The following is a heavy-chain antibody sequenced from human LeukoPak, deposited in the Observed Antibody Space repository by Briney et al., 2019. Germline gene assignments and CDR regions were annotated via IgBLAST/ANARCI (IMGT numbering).Heavy chain of an antibody. CDR1: GFTFSSYS. CDR3: ARVGMVRGVRDYYYMDV. J-gene: IGHJ6*03. V-gene: IGHV3-21*01. CDR2: ISSSSYI. D-gene: IGHD3-10*01. Sequence: GGSLRLSCAASGFTFSSYSMNWVRQAPGKGLEWVSSISSSSYIYYADSVKGRFTISRDNAKNSLYLQMNSLRAEDTAVYYCARVGMVRGVRDYYYMDVWGKGTTVTVSS.